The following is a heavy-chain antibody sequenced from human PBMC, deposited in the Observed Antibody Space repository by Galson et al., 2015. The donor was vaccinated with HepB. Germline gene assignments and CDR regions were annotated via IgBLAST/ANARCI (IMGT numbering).Heavy chain of an antibody. CDR2: INPNSGGT. V-gene: IGHV1-2*02. J-gene: IGHJ4*02. Sequence: SVKVSCKASGYTFTSYAMNWVRQAPGQGLEWMGWINPNSGGTNYAQKFQGRVTMTRDTSISTAYMELSRLRSDDTAVYYCARDAVGATTNFDYWGQGTLVTVSS. CDR1: GYTFTSYA. D-gene: IGHD1-26*01. CDR3: ARDAVGATTNFDY.